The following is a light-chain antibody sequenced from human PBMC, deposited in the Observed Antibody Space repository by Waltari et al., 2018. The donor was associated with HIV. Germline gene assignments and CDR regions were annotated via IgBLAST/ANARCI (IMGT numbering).Light chain of an antibody. Sequence: DIQMTQFPSSLSAPVGDRVTLTCQARQDISNYLNWYQQKPGKAPKLLIYDASNLETGVPSRFSGSGSGTDFTFTISSLQPEDIATYYCQQYDNLPPYTFGQGTKLEIK. V-gene: IGKV1-33*01. CDR2: DAS. CDR3: QQYDNLPPYT. CDR1: QDISNY. J-gene: IGKJ2*01.